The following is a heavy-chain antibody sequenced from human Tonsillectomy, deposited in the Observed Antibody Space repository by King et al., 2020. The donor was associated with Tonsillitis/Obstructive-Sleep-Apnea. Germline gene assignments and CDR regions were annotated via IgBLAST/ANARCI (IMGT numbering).Heavy chain of an antibody. CDR1: GFTFSSYA. V-gene: IGHV3-30*04. CDR2: ISYDGSNK. D-gene: IGHD6-19*01. CDR3: ARSIQGWHYFDY. Sequence: HVQLVESGGGVVQPGRSLRLSCAASGFTFSSYAMHWVRQAPGKGLEWVAFISYDGSNKYYADSVKGRFTISRDNSKNTLFLQMNSLRVEDTAVYYCARSIQGWHYFDYWGQGTLVTVSS. J-gene: IGHJ4*02.